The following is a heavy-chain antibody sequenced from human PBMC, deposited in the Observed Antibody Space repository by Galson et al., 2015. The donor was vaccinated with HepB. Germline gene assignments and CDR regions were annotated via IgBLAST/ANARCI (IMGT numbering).Heavy chain of an antibody. CDR1: GGTFSSYA. V-gene: IGHV1-69*04. CDR3: AREANQEYSGSYYYGMDV. J-gene: IGHJ6*02. D-gene: IGHD1-26*01. Sequence: SVKVSCKASGGTFSSYAISWVRQAPGQGLEWMGRIIPILGIANYAQKFQGRVTITADKSTSTAYMELSSLRSEDTAVYYCAREANQEYSGSYYYGMDVWGQGTTVTVSS. CDR2: IIPILGIA.